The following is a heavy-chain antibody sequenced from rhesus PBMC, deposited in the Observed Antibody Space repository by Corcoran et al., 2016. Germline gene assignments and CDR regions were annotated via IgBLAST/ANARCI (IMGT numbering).Heavy chain of an antibody. J-gene: IGHJ6*01. V-gene: IGHV4S9*01. CDR1: GGSISDYYY. D-gene: IGHD1-44*01. CDR2: IYGNSAST. CDR3: ARALGRGGLDS. Sequence: QVQLQESGPGLVKPSETLSLTCAVSGGSISDYYYWNWIRHPPGKGLEWIGNIYGNSASTYYNPSLKSRVTISKDTSKNQFFLKLSSVTAADTAVYYCARALGRGGLDSWGQGVVVTVSS.